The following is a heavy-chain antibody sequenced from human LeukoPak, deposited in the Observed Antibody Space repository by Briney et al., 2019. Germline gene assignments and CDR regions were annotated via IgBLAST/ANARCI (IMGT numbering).Heavy chain of an antibody. Sequence: SETLSLTCTVSGGSISSYYWSWLRQPPGKGLEWIGYIYYSGSTNYNPSLKSRVTISVDTSKNQFSLKLSSVTAADTAVYYCARVVRGGWLRGWFDPWGQGTLVTVSS. CDR3: ARVVRGGWLRGWFDP. CDR2: IYYSGST. CDR1: GGSISSYY. V-gene: IGHV4-59*01. J-gene: IGHJ5*02. D-gene: IGHD3-10*01.